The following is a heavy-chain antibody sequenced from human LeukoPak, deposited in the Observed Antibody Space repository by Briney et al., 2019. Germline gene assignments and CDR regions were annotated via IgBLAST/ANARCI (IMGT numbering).Heavy chain of an antibody. J-gene: IGHJ1*01. Sequence: PGGSLRLSCAASGFTFANYAMTWVRQAPGEGLQWVSMISGSGGNTYYADSVKGRFTISRDNSNNTLYLQMSSLRAEDTAVYYCARDLELGHWGQGTLVTVSS. CDR1: GFTFANYA. CDR2: ISGSGGNT. CDR3: ARDLELGH. D-gene: IGHD1-26*01. V-gene: IGHV3-23*01.